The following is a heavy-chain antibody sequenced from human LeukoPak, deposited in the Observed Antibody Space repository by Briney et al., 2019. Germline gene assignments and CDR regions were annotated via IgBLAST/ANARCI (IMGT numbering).Heavy chain of an antibody. D-gene: IGHD5-24*01. CDR3: ARDPDRDGYSFFDY. Sequence: GGSLRLSCAASGFTFSSYAMHWVRQAPGKGLEFVSAISSKGGSTYYANSVKGRFTISRDNSKNTLYLQMGSLRAEDMAVYYCARDPDRDGYSFFDYWGQGTLVTVSS. V-gene: IGHV3-64*01. CDR2: ISSKGGST. CDR1: GFTFSSYA. J-gene: IGHJ4*02.